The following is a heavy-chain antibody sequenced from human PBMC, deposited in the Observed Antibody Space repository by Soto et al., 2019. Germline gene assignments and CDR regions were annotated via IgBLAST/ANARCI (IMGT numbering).Heavy chain of an antibody. V-gene: IGHV5-51*01. D-gene: IGHD3-22*01. CDR3: ARNPPNYYDSSGPSYDAFDI. Sequence: PGESLKISCKGSGYIFTSYWIGWVRQMPGKGLEWMGIIYPGDSDTRYSPSFQGQVTISADKSISTAYLQWSSLKASDTAMYYCARNPPNYYDSSGPSYDAFDIWGQGTMVTVSS. J-gene: IGHJ3*02. CDR2: IYPGDSDT. CDR1: GYIFTSYW.